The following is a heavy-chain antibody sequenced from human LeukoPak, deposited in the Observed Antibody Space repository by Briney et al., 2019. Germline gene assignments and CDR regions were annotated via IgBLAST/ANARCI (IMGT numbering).Heavy chain of an antibody. CDR1: GYTFTSYD. CDR2: MNPNSGNT. D-gene: IGHD6-13*01. Sequence: GASVKVSCKASGYTFTSYDINWVRQATGQGLEWMGWMNPNSGNTGYAQKFQGRVTITRNTSISTAYMELSSLRSEDTAVYYCARGPGSSWISSYYYYYMDVWGKGTTVTVSS. V-gene: IGHV1-8*03. J-gene: IGHJ6*03. CDR3: ARGPGSSWISSYYYYYMDV.